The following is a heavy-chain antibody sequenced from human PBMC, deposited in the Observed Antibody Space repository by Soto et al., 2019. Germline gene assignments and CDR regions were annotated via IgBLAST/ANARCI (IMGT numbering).Heavy chain of an antibody. CDR2: INHSGST. Sequence: TLSLTCAVYGGSFSGYYWSWIRQPPGKGLEWIGEINHSGSTNYNPSLKSRVTISVDTSKNQFSLKLSSVTAADTAVYYCARRRVYDFWSGPTFDPWGQGTLVTVSS. D-gene: IGHD3-3*01. CDR1: GGSFSGYY. V-gene: IGHV4-34*01. CDR3: ARRRVYDFWSGPTFDP. J-gene: IGHJ5*02.